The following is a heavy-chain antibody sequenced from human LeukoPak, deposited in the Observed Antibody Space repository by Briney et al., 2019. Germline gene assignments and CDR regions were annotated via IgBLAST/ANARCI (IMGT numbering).Heavy chain of an antibody. D-gene: IGHD2-2*01. V-gene: IGHV1-69*01. CDR2: IIPIFGTA. CDR1: GGTFNSYA. J-gene: IGHJ6*02. CDR3: ARDCSSTSCYEHYYYGMDV. Sequence: SMKVSRKASGGTFNSYAISWVRQAPGQGLEWMGGIIPIFGTANYAQKFQGRVTINADESTTTAYMELSSLRSEDTAVYYCARDCSSTSCYEHYYYGMDVWGQGTTVTVSS.